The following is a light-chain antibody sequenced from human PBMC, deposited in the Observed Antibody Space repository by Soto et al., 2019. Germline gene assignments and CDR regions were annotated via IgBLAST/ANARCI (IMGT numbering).Light chain of an antibody. J-gene: IGKJ4*01. V-gene: IGKV3D-15*01. CDR3: QQYDDWLRLT. CDR2: GAS. CDR1: QSVSSS. Sequence: EIVLTQSPATLSLSPGERATLSCRASQSVSSSLAWYQQKPGQAPRLLIFGASSRATGIPARFSGSGSGTEFNLTISSLQSEDFAVYFCQQYDDWLRLTFGGGTKVDI.